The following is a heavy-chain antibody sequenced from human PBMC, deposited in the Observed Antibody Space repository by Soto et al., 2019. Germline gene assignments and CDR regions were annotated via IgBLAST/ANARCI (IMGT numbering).Heavy chain of an antibody. V-gene: IGHV1-18*01. D-gene: IGHD4-17*01. J-gene: IGHJ3*02. CDR3: ARDYGDYEWVHAFDI. CDR2: ISAYNGNT. CDR1: GYTFTSYG. Sequence: ASVKVSCKASGYTFTSYGISWVRQAPGQGLEWMGWISAYNGNTNYAQKLQGRVTMTTDTSTSTAYMELRSLRSDDTAVYYCARDYGDYEWVHAFDIWGQGTMVTVSS.